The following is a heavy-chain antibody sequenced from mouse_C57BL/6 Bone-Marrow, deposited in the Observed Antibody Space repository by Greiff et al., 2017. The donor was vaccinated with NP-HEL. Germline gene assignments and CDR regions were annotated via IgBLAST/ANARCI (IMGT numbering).Heavy chain of an antibody. CDR3: ARIYYGKRYYFDY. V-gene: IGHV1-64*01. J-gene: IGHJ2*01. CDR1: GYTFTSYW. Sequence: QVQLKQPGAELVKPGASVKLSCKASGYTFTSYWMHWVKQRPGQGLEWIGMIHPNSGSTNYNEKFKSKATLTVDKSSSTAYMQLSSLTSEDSAVYYCARIYYGKRYYFDYWGQGTTLTVSS. D-gene: IGHD2-1*01. CDR2: IHPNSGST.